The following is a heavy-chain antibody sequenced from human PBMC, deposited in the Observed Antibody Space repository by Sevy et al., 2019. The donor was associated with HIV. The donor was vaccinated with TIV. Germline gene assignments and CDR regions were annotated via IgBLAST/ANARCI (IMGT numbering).Heavy chain of an antibody. V-gene: IGHV3-49*03. J-gene: IGHJ4*02. Sequence: GGSLRLSCTGSGFTFGDYAMSWFRQAPGMGLEWVGFIRSQDYGGATEYAWSVKGRFTISRDDSKSIADLQTNSVKTEDTAVYYCTRGYYYDSSGYSDYWGQGTLVTVSS. CDR1: GFTFGDYA. CDR3: TRGYYYDSSGYSDY. D-gene: IGHD3-22*01. CDR2: IRSQDYGGAT.